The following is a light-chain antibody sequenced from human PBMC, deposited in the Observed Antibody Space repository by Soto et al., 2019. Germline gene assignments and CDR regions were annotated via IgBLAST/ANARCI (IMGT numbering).Light chain of an antibody. V-gene: IGKV2-28*01. CDR3: MQALQTPRT. Sequence: DIVMTQSPLSLPVTPGEPASISCRSSQSLLHSNGYNYLDWYLQKPGQSPQLLIYWGSNRASGVPERFSGSGSGTDFTLKISRVEAEDVGVYYCMQALQTPRTFGQGTKVEIK. CDR1: QSLLHSNGYNY. CDR2: WGS. J-gene: IGKJ1*01.